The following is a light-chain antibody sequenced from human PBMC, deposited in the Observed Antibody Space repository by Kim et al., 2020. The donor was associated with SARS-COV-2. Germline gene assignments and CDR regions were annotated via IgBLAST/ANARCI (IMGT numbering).Light chain of an antibody. V-gene: IGKV1-5*01. CDR2: DAS. CDR3: QQYNSYSYA. CDR1: ENLKCW. J-gene: IGKJ2*01. Sequence: GGSVTISCRARENLKCWLAWYKQTPRGPHELLIYDASILKSGVPKRFSGNGSGTEFSLTISNLQPDDCATYFCQQYNSYSYAFGQGNKLEI.